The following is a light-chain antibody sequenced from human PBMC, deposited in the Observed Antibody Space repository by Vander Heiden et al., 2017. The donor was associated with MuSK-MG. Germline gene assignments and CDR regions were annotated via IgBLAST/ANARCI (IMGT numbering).Light chain of an antibody. CDR3: QPYGSSRT. J-gene: IGKJ1*01. CDR1: QSVSSSY. Sequence: EIVLTQSPGTLSLSPGDRASLSCRASQSVSSSYLAWYQQKPGKAPRLLIYGASSRATGSPDRFSGSVSRTDCTLTTSRLEQEDFAVYYWQPYGSSRTFSQGTKVEIK. CDR2: GAS. V-gene: IGKV3-20*01.